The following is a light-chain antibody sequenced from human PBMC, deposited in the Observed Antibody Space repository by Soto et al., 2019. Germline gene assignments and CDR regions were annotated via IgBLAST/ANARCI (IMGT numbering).Light chain of an antibody. V-gene: IGKV1-5*03. J-gene: IGKJ1*01. CDR2: KAS. Sequence: DIQISQSPSTLSASVGGTVTITCRASQSISSWLAWYQQKPGIAPKLLIYKASTLQNGVPSRFSGSGYGTVFTLTISRLQPDDSATYYCQQYDVYSTFGQGTKVDIK. CDR1: QSISSW. CDR3: QQYDVYST.